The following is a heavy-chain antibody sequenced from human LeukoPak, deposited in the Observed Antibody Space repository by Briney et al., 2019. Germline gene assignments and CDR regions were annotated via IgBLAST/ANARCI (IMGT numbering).Heavy chain of an antibody. J-gene: IGHJ4*02. V-gene: IGHV4-34*01. D-gene: IGHD3-22*01. CDR3: AMGITMSY. CDR1: GGSFRGYY. CDR2: INDSGST. Sequence: PSETLSLTCAVYGGSFRGYYWSWIRQPPGKGLEWIGEINDSGSTNYNPSLKSRLTISVDTAKNQFSLKLSSVTAADTALYYCAMGITMSYWGQGTLVTVSS.